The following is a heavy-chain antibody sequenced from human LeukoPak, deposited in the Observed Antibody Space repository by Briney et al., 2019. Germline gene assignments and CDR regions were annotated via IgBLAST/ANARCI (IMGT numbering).Heavy chain of an antibody. D-gene: IGHD3-16*01. Sequence: SETLSLTCTVSGGSISSYYWSWIRQPPGRGLEWIGYIYYSGSTNYNPSLKSRVTISVDTSKNQFSLKLSSVTAADTAVYYCARRSFYYYYYMDVWGKGTTVTVSS. J-gene: IGHJ6*03. V-gene: IGHV4-59*12. CDR3: ARRSFYYYYYMDV. CDR2: IYYSGST. CDR1: GGSISSYY.